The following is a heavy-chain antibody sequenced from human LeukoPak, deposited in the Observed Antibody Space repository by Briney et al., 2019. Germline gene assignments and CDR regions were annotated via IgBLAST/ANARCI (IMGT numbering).Heavy chain of an antibody. CDR2: VHLDGRT. V-gene: IGHV4-4*02. D-gene: IGHD3-10*01. J-gene: IGHJ4*01. CDR1: GGSITTTNW. Sequence: SETLSLTCGVSGGSITTTNWWTWVRQPPGKGLEWIWEVHLDGRTNYNPSLESRLTISVDLSENHISLRLTSVTAADTAVYYCARASGSYLLFDYWGHGTLVTVSS. CDR3: ARASGSYLLFDY.